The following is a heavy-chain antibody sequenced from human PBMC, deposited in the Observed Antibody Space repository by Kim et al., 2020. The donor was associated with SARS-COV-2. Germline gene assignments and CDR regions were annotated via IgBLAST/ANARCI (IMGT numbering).Heavy chain of an antibody. V-gene: IGHV4-59*01. Sequence: SSNPSRKSRVTISVDTSNNQFSLKLTSVTAADAAVYYCARDLRGSSCYDYWGQGILVTVSS. D-gene: IGHD3-16*01. J-gene: IGHJ4*02. CDR3: ARDLRGSSCYDY.